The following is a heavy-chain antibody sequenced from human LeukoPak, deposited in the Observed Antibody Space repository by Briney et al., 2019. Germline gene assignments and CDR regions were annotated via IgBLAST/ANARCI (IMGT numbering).Heavy chain of an antibody. CDR1: GATGYY. V-gene: IGHV1-2*02. CDR3: ARGGGLYCSSISCYNCFDP. Sequence: ASVKVSCKASGATGYYMHWVRQAPGQGLEWLGWINPNSGGTNYAQKFQGRVTMTRDTSISTVYTELSRLSSDDTAVYSCARGGGLYCSSISCYNCFDPWGQGTLVTVSS. D-gene: IGHD2-2*01. J-gene: IGHJ5*02. CDR2: INPNSGGT.